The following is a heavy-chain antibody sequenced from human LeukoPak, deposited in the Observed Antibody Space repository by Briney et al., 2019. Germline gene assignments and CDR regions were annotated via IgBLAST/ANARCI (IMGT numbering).Heavy chain of an antibody. CDR1: GFTFSSYE. Sequence: PGGSLRLSCAASGFTFSSYEMNWVRQAPGKGLEWVSYISSSGSTIYYADSVKGRFTISRDNAKNSLYLQMNSLRAEDTAVYYCARDYGAARVYYYYMDVWGKGTTVTISS. V-gene: IGHV3-48*03. J-gene: IGHJ6*03. CDR3: ARDYGAARVYYYYMDV. D-gene: IGHD6-6*01. CDR2: ISSSGSTI.